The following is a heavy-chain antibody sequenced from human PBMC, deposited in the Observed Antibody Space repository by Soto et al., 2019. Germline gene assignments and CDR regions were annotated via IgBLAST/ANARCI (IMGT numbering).Heavy chain of an antibody. J-gene: IGHJ2*01. CDR2: IFYSGST. D-gene: IGHD3-10*01. CDR3: ARGRYYGSGTPIKYFDL. CDR1: GGSFSPYF. Sequence: QVPLQESGPGLVKPSETLCLTCTVSGGSFSPYFWSWIRQPPGKGLEWMGYIFYSGSTNYNPSLTSRVTISVDTSKNQCSLKLSSVTAADTAVYYCARGRYYGSGTPIKYFDLWRRGTLVTVSS. V-gene: IGHV4-59*01.